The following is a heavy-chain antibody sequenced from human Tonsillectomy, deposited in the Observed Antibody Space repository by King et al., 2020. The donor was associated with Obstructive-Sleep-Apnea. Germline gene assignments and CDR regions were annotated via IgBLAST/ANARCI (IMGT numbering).Heavy chain of an antibody. V-gene: IGHV3-48*04. J-gene: IGHJ4*02. Sequence: VQLVESGGGLVQPGGSLRLSCAASGFPFSAYDMNWVRQAPGKGLEWVSYISSSSSTSYYADSVKGRFTISRDNARNSLFLQMNSLRVEDTAVYYCAREEGGGNSVDYWGQGTLVTVSS. D-gene: IGHD4-23*01. CDR1: GFPFSAYD. CDR3: AREEGGGNSVDY. CDR2: ISSSSSTS.